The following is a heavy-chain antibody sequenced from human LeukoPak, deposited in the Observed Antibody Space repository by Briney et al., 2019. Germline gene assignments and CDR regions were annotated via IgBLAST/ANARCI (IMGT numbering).Heavy chain of an antibody. V-gene: IGHV4-61*02. CDR3: ARADCSSFSCFYYGMDV. CDR1: GGSISSSSYY. J-gene: IGHJ6*02. Sequence: SETLSLTCTFSGGSISSSSYYWSWIRQPAGKGLEWIGRISISGNTNYNPSLKSRLTVSVDMSKNQFSLKLSSVTAADTAVYYCARADCSSFSCFYYGMDVWGQGTTVTVSS. D-gene: IGHD2-2*01. CDR2: ISISGNT.